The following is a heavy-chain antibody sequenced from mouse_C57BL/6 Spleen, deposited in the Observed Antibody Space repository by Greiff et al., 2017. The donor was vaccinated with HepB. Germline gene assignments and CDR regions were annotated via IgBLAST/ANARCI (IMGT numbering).Heavy chain of an antibody. CDR3: AKSQTVPFDY. CDR2: IYPSDSET. J-gene: IGHJ2*01. Sequence: QVQLQQPGAELVRPGSSVKLSCKASGYTFTSYWMDWVKQRPGQGLEWIGNIYPSDSETHYNQKFKDKATLTVDKSSSTAYMQLSSLTSEDSAVYYCAKSQTVPFDYWGQGTTLTVSS. V-gene: IGHV1-61*01. CDR1: GYTFTSYW.